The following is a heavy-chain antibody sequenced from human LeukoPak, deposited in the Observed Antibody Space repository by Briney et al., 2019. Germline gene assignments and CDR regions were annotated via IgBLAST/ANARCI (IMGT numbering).Heavy chain of an antibody. J-gene: IGHJ4*02. Sequence: SETLSLTCTVSGGSISNSDSYWGWIRQPPGKGLEWIGSIYYSGITYYNPSLKSRVTISVDTSKNQFSLKLSSVTAADTAVYYCARARYDSSGYPLFDYWGQGTLVTVSS. V-gene: IGHV4-39*07. CDR2: IYYSGIT. CDR1: GGSISNSDSY. CDR3: ARARYDSSGYPLFDY. D-gene: IGHD3-22*01.